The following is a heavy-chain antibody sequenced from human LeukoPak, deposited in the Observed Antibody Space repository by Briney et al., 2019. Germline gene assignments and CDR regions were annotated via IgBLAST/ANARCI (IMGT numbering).Heavy chain of an antibody. Sequence: ASVKVSCKASGYTFTGYYMHWVRQAPGQGLKWMGWINPNSGGTNYAQKFQGRVTMTRDMSTSTDYMELSSLRSEDTAVYYCARDNSVEDTAWWFDPWGQGTLVTVSS. D-gene: IGHD4-23*01. CDR1: GYTFTGYY. CDR2: INPNSGGT. J-gene: IGHJ5*02. V-gene: IGHV1-2*02. CDR3: ARDNSVEDTAWWFDP.